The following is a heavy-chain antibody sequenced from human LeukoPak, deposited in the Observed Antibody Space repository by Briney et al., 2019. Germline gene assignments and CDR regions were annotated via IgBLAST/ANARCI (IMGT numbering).Heavy chain of an antibody. CDR3: ARGPALYDSSEDYFDY. J-gene: IGHJ4*02. CDR2: ITSSSSHI. Sequence: PGGSLRLSCAASGFTFSSYNMNWVRQAPGKGLEWVSSITSSSSHIYYADSVKGRFTISRDNSKNTLYLQMNSLRAEDTAVYYCARGPALYDSSEDYFDYWGQGTLVTVSS. D-gene: IGHD3-22*01. V-gene: IGHV3-21*01. CDR1: GFTFSSYN.